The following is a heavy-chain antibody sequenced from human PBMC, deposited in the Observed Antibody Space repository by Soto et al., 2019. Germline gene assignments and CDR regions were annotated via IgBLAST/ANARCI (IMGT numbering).Heavy chain of an antibody. J-gene: IGHJ2*01. CDR3: ARDGEIAVAGIYWYFDL. V-gene: IGHV3-74*01. CDR2: INSDGSST. Sequence: PGGSPRLSRAASGFTFSSYWMHWVRQAPGKGLVWVSRINSDGSSTSYADSVKGRFTISRDNAKNTLYLQMNSLRAEDTAVYYCARDGEIAVAGIYWYFDLWGRGTLVTVSS. D-gene: IGHD6-19*01. CDR1: GFTFSSYW.